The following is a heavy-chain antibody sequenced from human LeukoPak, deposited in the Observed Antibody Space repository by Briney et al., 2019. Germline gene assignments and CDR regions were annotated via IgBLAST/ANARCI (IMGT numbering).Heavy chain of an antibody. CDR1: GYTFTTYA. V-gene: IGHV1-3*01. J-gene: IGHJ4*02. CDR2: INAGNGNT. CDR3: ARDLAYCGGDCSIGY. Sequence: ASVKVSCKASGYTFTTYAMHWVRQAPGQRLEWMGWINAGNGNTKYSQKFQARVTITRDTSASTAYMELSSLRSEDTAVYYCARDLAYCGGDCSIGYWGQGTLVTVSS. D-gene: IGHD2-21*02.